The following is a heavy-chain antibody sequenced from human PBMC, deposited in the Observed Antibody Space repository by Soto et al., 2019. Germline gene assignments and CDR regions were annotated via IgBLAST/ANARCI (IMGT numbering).Heavy chain of an antibody. D-gene: IGHD2-8*01. J-gene: IGHJ6*02. CDR2: TYYRSNWYS. V-gene: IGHV6-1*01. Sequence: QTDSRTGVSCGGSVSSKSAMSYWNRQSPSRGLEWLARTYYRSNWYSDYAVSVKSRLTINPDTSKNQFSLQLYSVTPEDTAVYYCARDGVVRNTGGYGMDVWGQGTTVTVSS. CDR3: ARDGVVRNTGGYGMDV. CDR1: GGSVSSKSAM.